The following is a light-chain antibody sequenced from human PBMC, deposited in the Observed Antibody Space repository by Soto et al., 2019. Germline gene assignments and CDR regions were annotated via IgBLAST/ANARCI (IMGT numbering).Light chain of an antibody. CDR1: QSVSSSY. V-gene: IGKV3-20*01. Sequence: DIVLTQSPGTLSVSLGERATLACRASQSVSSSYLVGYQQKPGQTPRLLIYGASSSATSVPDRFSASGSGTDFTLTISRLEPEDFAVYYCHQYGSSHTWTFGQGTKVDIK. J-gene: IGKJ1*01. CDR3: HQYGSSHTWT. CDR2: GAS.